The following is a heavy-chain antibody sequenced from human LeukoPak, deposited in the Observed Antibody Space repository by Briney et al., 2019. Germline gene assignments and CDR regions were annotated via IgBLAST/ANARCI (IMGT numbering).Heavy chain of an antibody. D-gene: IGHD6-19*01. CDR2: LYSDGDT. J-gene: IGHJ4*02. V-gene: IGHV3-53*01. Sequence: GGSLRLSCAASGFALSSNYVGWVRQAPGGGLHWVSLLYSDGDTYYADSVKGRFTIPRDTSKNTLYLQMNSLRVDDTAVYYCARDLYSSAWYGIHWGQGTLVTVSS. CDR1: GFALSSNY. CDR3: ARDLYSSAWYGIH.